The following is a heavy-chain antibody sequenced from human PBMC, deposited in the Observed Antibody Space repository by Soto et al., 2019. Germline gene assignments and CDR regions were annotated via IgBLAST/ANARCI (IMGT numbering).Heavy chain of an antibody. V-gene: IGHV3-30*18. J-gene: IGHJ6*02. Sequence: QVQLVESGGGVVQPGRSLRLSCAASGFTFSSYGMHWVRQAPGKGLEWVAVISYDGSNKYYADSVKGRFTISRDNSKNTLYLQMNSLRAEDTAVYYCAKDQGIAATHYYGMDVWGQGTTVTVSS. CDR1: GFTFSSYG. CDR2: ISYDGSNK. CDR3: AKDQGIAATHYYGMDV. D-gene: IGHD6-13*01.